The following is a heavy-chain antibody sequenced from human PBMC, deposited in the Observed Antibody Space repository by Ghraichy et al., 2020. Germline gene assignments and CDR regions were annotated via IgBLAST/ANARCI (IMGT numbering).Heavy chain of an antibody. J-gene: IGHJ4*02. CDR1: GFTVSSNY. Sequence: LSLTCAASGFTVSSNYMSWVRQAPGKGLEWVSIIYSGGNTYHADSVKGRFTISRDNSKNTLYLQMNRLRAEDTAVYYCAREGGSGSYGYWGQGTLVTVSS. CDR3: AREGGSGSYGY. V-gene: IGHV3-66*01. D-gene: IGHD1-26*01. CDR2: IYSGGNT.